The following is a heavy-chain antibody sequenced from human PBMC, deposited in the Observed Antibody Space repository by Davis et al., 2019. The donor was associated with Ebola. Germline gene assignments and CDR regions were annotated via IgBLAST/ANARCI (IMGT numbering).Heavy chain of an antibody. J-gene: IGHJ6*02. D-gene: IGHD5-18*01. CDR3: ARGGYSYGELIYYYYGMDV. CDR1: GYTFTSYY. V-gene: IGHV1-46*03. Sequence: AASVKVSCKASGYTFTSYYMHWVRQAPGQGLEWMGIINPSGGSTSYAQKFQGRVTMTRDTSTSTVYMELSSLRSEDTAVYYCARGGYSYGELIYYYYGMDVWGQGTTVTVSS. CDR2: INPSGGST.